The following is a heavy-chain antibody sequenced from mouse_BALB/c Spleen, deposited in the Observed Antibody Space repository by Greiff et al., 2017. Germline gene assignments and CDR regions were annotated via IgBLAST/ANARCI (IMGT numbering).Heavy chain of an antibody. CDR2: INPSNGRT. CDR1: GYTFTSYW. J-gene: IGHJ4*01. V-gene: IGHV1S81*02. CDR3: ARDDGYYYYAMDY. D-gene: IGHD2-3*01. Sequence: QVQLKQPGAELVKPGASVKLSCKASGYTFTSYWMHWVKQRPGQGLEWIGEINPSNGRTIYNEKFKSKATLTVDKSSSTAYMQLSSLTSEDSAVYYCARDDGYYYYAMDYWGQGTSVTVSS.